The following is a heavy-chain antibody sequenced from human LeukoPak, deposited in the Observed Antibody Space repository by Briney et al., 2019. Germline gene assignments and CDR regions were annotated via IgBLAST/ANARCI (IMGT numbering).Heavy chain of an antibody. CDR3: ARAIVGSGSYYLSTGFYGMDV. CDR2: IYYSGST. J-gene: IGHJ6*02. D-gene: IGHD3-10*01. Sequence: SETLSLTCTVSGGSISSSSYYWGWIRQPPGKGLEWIGSIYYSGSTYYNPSLKSRVTISADTSKNQFSLKLSSVTAADTAVYYCARAIVGSGSYYLSTGFYGMDVWGQGTTVTVSS. V-gene: IGHV4-39*07. CDR1: GGSISSSSYY.